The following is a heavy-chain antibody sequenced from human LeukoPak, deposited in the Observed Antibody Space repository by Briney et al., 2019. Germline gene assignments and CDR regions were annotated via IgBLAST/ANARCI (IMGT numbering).Heavy chain of an antibody. J-gene: IGHJ4*02. CDR2: TYYSGNT. D-gene: IGHD3-22*01. Sequence: PSETLSLTCTVSGGSMTNYYWTWIRQSPGKGLEWIGHTYYSGNTNYNPSLKSRVTISIDTSKNQFSLKLSSVTAADTAVYYCTRGRAYYDSTGYHYWGRGILVTVSS. V-gene: IGHV4-59*01. CDR1: GGSMTNYY. CDR3: TRGRAYYDSTGYHY.